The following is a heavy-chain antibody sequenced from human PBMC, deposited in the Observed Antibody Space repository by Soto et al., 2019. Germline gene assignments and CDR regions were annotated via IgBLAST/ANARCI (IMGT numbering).Heavy chain of an antibody. CDR3: ARPYCSGSICYGNYYYYMDV. D-gene: IGHD2-15*01. CDR2: IYYSGNT. Sequence: SETLSLTCTVSGGSVSSSSYYWGWIRQPPGKGLEWIGSIYYSGNTYYNPSLKTRVTISIDTPKNQFSLKLSSVTAADTAVYYCARPYCSGSICYGNYYYYMDVWGKGTTVTVSS. J-gene: IGHJ6*03. V-gene: IGHV4-39*01. CDR1: GGSVSSSSYY.